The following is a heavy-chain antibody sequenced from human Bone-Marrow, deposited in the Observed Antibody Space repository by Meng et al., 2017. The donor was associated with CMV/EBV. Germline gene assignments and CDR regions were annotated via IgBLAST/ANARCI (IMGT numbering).Heavy chain of an antibody. CDR1: GFTFSSYW. CDR3: ARARTGWDLLMAD. CDR2: ISSSSTYI. J-gene: IGHJ4*02. V-gene: IGHV3-21*01. D-gene: IGHD1-26*01. Sequence: GESLKISCAASGFTFSSYWMNWVRQAPGKGLEWVSSISSSSTYIHYADSVKGRFTISRDNAKNSLYLQVNSLRAEDTAVYYCARARTGWDLLMADWGQGTLVTVSS.